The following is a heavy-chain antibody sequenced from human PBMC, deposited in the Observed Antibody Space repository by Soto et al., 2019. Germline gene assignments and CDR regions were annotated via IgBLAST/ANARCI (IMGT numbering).Heavy chain of an antibody. Sequence: GESLKISCKGSGYSFTSYWIGWVRQMPGKGLEWMGIIYPGDSDTRYSPSFQGQVTISADKSISTAYLQLSSLKASDTAMYYCARPSKKGYCSGGSCSDHTFLYYYYYMDVWGKGTTVTVSS. J-gene: IGHJ6*03. CDR3: ARPSKKGYCSGGSCSDHTFLYYYYYMDV. CDR1: GYSFTSYW. V-gene: IGHV5-51*01. D-gene: IGHD2-15*01. CDR2: IYPGDSDT.